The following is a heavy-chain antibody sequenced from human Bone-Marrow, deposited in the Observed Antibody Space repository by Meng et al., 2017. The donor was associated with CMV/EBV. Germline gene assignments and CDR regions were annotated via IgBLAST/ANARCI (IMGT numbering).Heavy chain of an antibody. J-gene: IGHJ4*02. D-gene: IGHD6-19*01. CDR2: IKQDGSEK. CDR3: ARDLGHGWSSYFDY. Sequence: GGSLRLSYAASGFTFSSYWMSWVRQAPGKGLEWVANIKQDGSEKYYVDSVKGRFTISRDNAKNSLYLQMNSLRAEDTAVYYCARDLGHGWSSYFDYWGQGTLVTVSS. CDR1: GFTFSSYW. V-gene: IGHV3-7*01.